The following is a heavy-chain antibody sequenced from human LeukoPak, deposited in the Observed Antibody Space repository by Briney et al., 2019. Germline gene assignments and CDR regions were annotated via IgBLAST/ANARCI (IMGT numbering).Heavy chain of an antibody. J-gene: IGHJ3*02. CDR2: IYDSGST. V-gene: IGHV4-59*12. CDR1: GASISGSY. D-gene: IGHD3-22*01. CDR3: ARVRDNSIVGDAFDI. Sequence: SETLSLTCTVSGASISGSYWSWIRQPPGKGLECIGYIYDSGSTNYNPSLKSRVTISVDTSKNQFSLKLSSVTAADTAVYYCARVRDNSIVGDAFDIWGQGTVVTVSS.